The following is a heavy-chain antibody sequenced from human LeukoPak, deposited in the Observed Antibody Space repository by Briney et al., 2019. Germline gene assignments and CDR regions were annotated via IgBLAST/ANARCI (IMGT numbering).Heavy chain of an antibody. J-gene: IGHJ4*02. CDR1: GFTFSSYA. D-gene: IGHD3-9*01. CDR3: ASSSTGILTGYFDY. CDR2: ISYDGSNK. V-gene: IGHV3-30-3*01. Sequence: GGSLRLSCAASGFTFSSYAMHWVRQAPGKGLEWVAVISYDGSNKYYADSVKGRFTISRDNSKNTLYLQMSSLRAEDTAVYYCASSSTGILTGYFDYWGQGTLVTVSS.